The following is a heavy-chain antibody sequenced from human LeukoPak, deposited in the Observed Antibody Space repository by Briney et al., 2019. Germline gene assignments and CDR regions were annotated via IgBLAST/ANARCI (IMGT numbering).Heavy chain of an antibody. CDR2: INHSGRT. D-gene: IGHD6-6*01. Sequence: SETLSLTCAVYGGSFSGYYWSWIRQPPGKGLEWMGEINHSGRTNSNPSLKSRVTISLDTSKNQFSLKLSSMTAADTAVYYCARENSSSSRAFDYWGQGTLVTVSS. CDR1: GGSFSGYY. J-gene: IGHJ4*02. CDR3: ARENSSSSRAFDY. V-gene: IGHV4-34*01.